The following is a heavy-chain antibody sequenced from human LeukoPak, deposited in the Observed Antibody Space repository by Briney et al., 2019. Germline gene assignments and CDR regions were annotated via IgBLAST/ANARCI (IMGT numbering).Heavy chain of an antibody. CDR3: ARVSPPLSGSYADY. Sequence: SGTLSLTCAVSGGSISSSNWWSWVRQPPGKGLEWIGEIYHSGSTNYNPSLKSRVTISVDTSKNQFSLKLSSVTAADTAVYYCARVSPPLSGSYADYWGQGTLVTVSS. CDR2: IYHSGST. J-gene: IGHJ4*02. D-gene: IGHD1-26*01. V-gene: IGHV4-4*02. CDR1: GGSISSSNW.